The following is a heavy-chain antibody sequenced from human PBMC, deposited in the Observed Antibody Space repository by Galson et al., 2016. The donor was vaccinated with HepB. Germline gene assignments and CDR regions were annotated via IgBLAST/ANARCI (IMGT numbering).Heavy chain of an antibody. D-gene: IGHD3-10*01. CDR1: GFALSSHT. Sequence: SLRLSCAASGFALSSHTMNWVRQAPGKGLERLSDISNSGRTIHYADSVEGRFAISRDNAKNSLHLQMQSLRDEDTAVYYCASSGVRGFDKWGQGTLVTVSS. CDR2: ISNSGRTI. CDR3: ASSGVRGFDK. V-gene: IGHV3-48*02. J-gene: IGHJ4*02.